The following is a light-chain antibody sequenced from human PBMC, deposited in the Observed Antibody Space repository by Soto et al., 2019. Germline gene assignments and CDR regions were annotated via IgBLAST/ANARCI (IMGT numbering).Light chain of an antibody. V-gene: IGLV2-14*03. CDR3: CSYTISSTHV. Sequence: QSALTQPASVSGSPGQSITISCTGTSSDVGGYNFVSSYQQHPGKVPILMIFDVNRRPSGVSDRFSGSKSGNKASLTISGLQVEDEGDYYCCSYTISSTHVFGSGTKLTVL. J-gene: IGLJ1*01. CDR1: SSDVGGYNF. CDR2: DVN.